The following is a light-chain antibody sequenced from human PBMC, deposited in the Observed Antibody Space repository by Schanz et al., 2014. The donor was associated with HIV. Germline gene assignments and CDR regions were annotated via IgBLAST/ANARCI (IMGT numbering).Light chain of an antibody. V-gene: IGLV2-11*01. J-gene: IGLJ3*02. CDR2: DVS. CDR3: CSYAGNYIWV. CDR1: SSDVGDYDY. Sequence: QSALTQPRSVSGSPGQSVTISCTGTSSDVGDYDYVSWYQQLPGKAPKFIIYDVSQRPSGVPDRFSGSKSGNTASLTISGLQAEDEADYYCCSYAGNYIWVFGGGTKVTVL.